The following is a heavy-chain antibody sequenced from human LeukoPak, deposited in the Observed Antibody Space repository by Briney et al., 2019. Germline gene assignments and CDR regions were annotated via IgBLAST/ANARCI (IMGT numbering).Heavy chain of an antibody. V-gene: IGHV1-2*06. Sequence: ASVKVSRKASGYTFTGYYMHWVRQAPGQGLEWMGRINPNNGGTNYAQKFQGRVTMTRDTSISTAYMELSRLRSDDTAVYYCARDYYETLTGYYREDYWGQGTLVTVSS. CDR2: INPNNGGT. J-gene: IGHJ4*02. CDR1: GYTFTGYY. CDR3: ARDYYETLTGYYREDY. D-gene: IGHD3-9*01.